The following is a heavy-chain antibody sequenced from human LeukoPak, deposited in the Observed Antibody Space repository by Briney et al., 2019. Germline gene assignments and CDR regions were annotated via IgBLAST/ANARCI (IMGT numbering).Heavy chain of an antibody. Sequence: LPGGSLRLSCAASGFTFSSYAMNWVRQAPGKGLEWVSDISGSGGSTYYADSVKGRFTISRDNSKNTVFLQMNSLRAEDTAIYYCARDEASWYFDLWGRGTLVTVSS. CDR2: ISGSGGST. V-gene: IGHV3-23*01. J-gene: IGHJ2*01. CDR1: GFTFSSYA. CDR3: ARDEASWYFDL.